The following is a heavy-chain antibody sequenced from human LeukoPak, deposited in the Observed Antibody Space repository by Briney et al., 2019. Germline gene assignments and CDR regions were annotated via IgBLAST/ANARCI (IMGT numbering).Heavy chain of an antibody. D-gene: IGHD2-8*02. CDR3: ARVVQGYFPGY. CDR2: IKQDGSEK. Sequence: GGSPRLSCAASGFTFSSYAMSWVRQAPGKGLEWVANIKQDGSEKYYVDSVKGRFTIFRDNAKNSLYLQMNSLRAEDTAVYYCARVVQGYFPGYWGQGTLVTVSS. J-gene: IGHJ4*02. V-gene: IGHV3-7*01. CDR1: GFTFSSYA.